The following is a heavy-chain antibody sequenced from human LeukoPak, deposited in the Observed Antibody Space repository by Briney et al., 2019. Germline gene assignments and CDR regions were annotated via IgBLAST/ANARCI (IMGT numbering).Heavy chain of an antibody. J-gene: IGHJ4*02. V-gene: IGHV4-34*01. CDR1: GGSFSGYY. Sequence: PSETLSLTCAVYGGSFSGYYWSWIRQPPGKGLEWIGEINHSGSTNYNPSLKSRVTISVDTPKNQFSLKLSYVTAADTAVYYCARGRWELLYCYWGQGTLVTVSS. CDR2: INHSGST. CDR3: ARGRWELLYCY. D-gene: IGHD1-26*01.